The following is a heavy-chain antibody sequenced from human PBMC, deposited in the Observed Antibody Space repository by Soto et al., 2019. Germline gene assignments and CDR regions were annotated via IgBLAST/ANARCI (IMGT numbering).Heavy chain of an antibody. D-gene: IGHD3-22*01. CDR3: ARPQYHDSRGLDD. CDR1: GYNFTNYR. CDR2: IYPGDSDI. Sequence: GESLKISCKGSGYNFTNYRIAWVRQMPGKGLEWMGIIYPGDSDIRYSPSFQGQVTISADKSINTAYLQWNSLKASDTAMYYCARPQYHDSRGLDDWGQGTLVTVSS. J-gene: IGHJ4*02. V-gene: IGHV5-51*01.